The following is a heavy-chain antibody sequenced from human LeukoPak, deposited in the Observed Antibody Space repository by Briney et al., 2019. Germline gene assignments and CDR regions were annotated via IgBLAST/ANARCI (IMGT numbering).Heavy chain of an antibody. D-gene: IGHD2-15*01. CDR3: VAAAARKTDSY. V-gene: IGHV5-51*01. CDR1: GYSFTSYW. Sequence: GESLKISCKGSGYSFTSYWIGWVRQMPGKGLEWMGIIYPGDSDTRYSPSFQGQVTISADKSISTAYLQWSSLKASDTAVYYWVAAAARKTDSYRGEGTLVTVSS. J-gene: IGHJ4*02. CDR2: IYPGDSDT.